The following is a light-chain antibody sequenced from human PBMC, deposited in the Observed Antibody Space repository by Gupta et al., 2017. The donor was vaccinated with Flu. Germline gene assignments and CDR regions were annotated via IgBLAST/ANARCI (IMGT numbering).Light chain of an antibody. Sequence: DIQMTQSPSSLSASVGDTVTISCRAGQSISSYLNWFQLKPGKAPTLLIYGGSKLQSGVPSRFSGGRSGTDFTLTITRLQPEDFATYACQQSESFPRTFGRWTKLEIK. CDR2: GGS. CDR3: QQSESFPRT. V-gene: IGKV1-39*01. J-gene: IGKJ2*01. CDR1: QSISSY.